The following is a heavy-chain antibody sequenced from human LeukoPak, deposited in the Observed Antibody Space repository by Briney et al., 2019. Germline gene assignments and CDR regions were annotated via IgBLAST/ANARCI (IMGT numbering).Heavy chain of an antibody. V-gene: IGHV4-34*01. J-gene: IGHJ6*02. CDR3: ARGRRGMFRVLGMDV. Sequence: TSKTLSLTCAVYGGSFSGYYWSWIRQPPGKGLEWIGEINHSGSTNYNPSLKSRVTISVDTSKNQFSLKLSSVTAADTAVYYCARGRRGMFRVLGMDVWGQGTTVTVSS. CDR2: INHSGST. D-gene: IGHD3-10*02. CDR1: GGSFSGYY.